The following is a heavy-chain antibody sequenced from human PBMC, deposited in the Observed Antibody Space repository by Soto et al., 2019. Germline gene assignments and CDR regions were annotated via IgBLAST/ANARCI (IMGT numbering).Heavy chain of an antibody. V-gene: IGHV1-18*01. CDR2: ISAYNGNT. J-gene: IGHJ4*02. CDR1: GYTFTSYG. D-gene: IGHD3-22*01. Sequence: ASVKVSCKASGYTFTSYGISWVRQAPGQGLEWMGWISAYNGNTNYAQKLQGRVTMTTDTSTSTAYMELRSLRSDDTAVYYCAREAPPGSSGYYFIYFDYWGQGTLVTVS. CDR3: AREAPPGSSGYYFIYFDY.